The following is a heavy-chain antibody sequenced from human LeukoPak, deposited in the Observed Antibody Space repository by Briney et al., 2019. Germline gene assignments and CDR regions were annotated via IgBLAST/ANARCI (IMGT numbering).Heavy chain of an antibody. CDR1: DDSITMYY. CDR2: IYYSGST. V-gene: IGHV4-39*01. D-gene: IGHD3-10*01. Sequence: SETLSLTCSVSDDSITMYYWTWIRQPPGKGLEWIGTIYYSGSTYYNPSLKSRVTISVDTSKNQFSLKLSSVTAADTAVYYCARRVLLWFGISFDPWGQGTLVTVSS. J-gene: IGHJ5*02. CDR3: ARRVLLWFGISFDP.